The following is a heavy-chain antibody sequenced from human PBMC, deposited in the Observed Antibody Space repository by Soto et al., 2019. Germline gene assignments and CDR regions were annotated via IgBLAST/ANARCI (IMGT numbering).Heavy chain of an antibody. CDR1: GGTFSSYA. CDR2: IIPMYGPA. V-gene: IGHV1-69*01. CDR3: ARVTSMVRGVIVNWFVP. J-gene: IGHJ5*02. D-gene: IGHD3-10*01. Sequence: QVPLVQSGAEVKKPGSSVTVSCKASGGTFSSYAIHWVRQAPGQGLEWMGGIIPMYGPAKYAQRFQGRVTITADESTTSVYMELTSLTSQDTAVYYCARVTSMVRGVIVNWFVPWGHGTLVTVSS.